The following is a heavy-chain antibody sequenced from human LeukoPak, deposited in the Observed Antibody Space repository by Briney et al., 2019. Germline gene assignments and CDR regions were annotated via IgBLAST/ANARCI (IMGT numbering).Heavy chain of an antibody. CDR2: IYYSGST. D-gene: IGHD2-2*02. J-gene: IGHJ5*02. V-gene: IGHV4-31*03. CDR1: GGSISSGGYY. CDR3: ARAGYCSSTSCYTWFDP. Sequence: SETLSLTCTVSGGSISSGGYYWSWIRQHPGKGLEWIGYIYYSGSTHYNPSLKSRVTISVDTSKNQFSLKLSSVTAADTAVYYCARAGYCSSTSCYTWFDPWGQGTLVTVSS.